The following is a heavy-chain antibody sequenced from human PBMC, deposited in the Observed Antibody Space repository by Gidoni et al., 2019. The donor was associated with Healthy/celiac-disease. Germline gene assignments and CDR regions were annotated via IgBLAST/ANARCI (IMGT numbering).Heavy chain of an antibody. J-gene: IGHJ4*02. Sequence: EVQLVESGGGLVQPGRSLRLSCAASGFTFDDYAMHWVRQAPGKGLEWVSGISWNSGSIGYADSVKGRFTISRDNAKNSLYLQMNSLRAEDTALYYCAKAYGSRDGDDYYFDYWGQGTLVTVSS. CDR2: ISWNSGSI. D-gene: IGHD1-26*01. CDR3: AKAYGSRDGDDYYFDY. V-gene: IGHV3-9*01. CDR1: GFTFDDYA.